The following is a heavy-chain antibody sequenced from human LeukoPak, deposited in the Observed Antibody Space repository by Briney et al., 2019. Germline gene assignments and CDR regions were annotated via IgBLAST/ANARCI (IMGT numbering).Heavy chain of an antibody. J-gene: IGHJ3*01. V-gene: IGHV1-2*02. CDR1: GYTFTGYY. CDR3: ARDRDCSGGSCYNVAFDV. Sequence: ASVKVSCKASGYTFTGYYMHWVRQAPGQGLEWMGWINPNSGGTNYAQKFQGRVTMTRDTSISTAYMELSSLRSEDTAVYFCARDRDCSGGSCYNVAFDVWGQGTMVTVSS. CDR2: INPNSGGT. D-gene: IGHD2-15*01.